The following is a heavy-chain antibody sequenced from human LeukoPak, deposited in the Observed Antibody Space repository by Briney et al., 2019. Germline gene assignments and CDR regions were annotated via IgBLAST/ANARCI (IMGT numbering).Heavy chain of an antibody. CDR1: GYTFTSYG. Sequence: ASVKVSCKASGYTFTSYGISWVRQAPGQGLEWMGWISAYNGNTNYAQKLQGRVTMTTDTSTSTAYMELRSLRSDDTAVYYFASKKKGRVVPAPPYDYGGRGTRVPVSS. J-gene: IGHJ4*02. V-gene: IGHV1-18*01. CDR3: ASKKKGRVVPAPPYDY. CDR2: ISAYNGNT. D-gene: IGHD2-2*01.